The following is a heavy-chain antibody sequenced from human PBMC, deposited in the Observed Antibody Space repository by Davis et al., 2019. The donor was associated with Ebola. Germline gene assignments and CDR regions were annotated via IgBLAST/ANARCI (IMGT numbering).Heavy chain of an antibody. Sequence: SVKVSCKASGGTFSSYTIDWVRQAPGQGLEWMGGIIPMFGTAKYAQKFQGRVAITADESTSTAYMELNSLRSEDSAVYYCVRDYNGSWFGWFDPWGQGTLVTVSS. V-gene: IGHV1-69*13. CDR3: VRDYNGSWFGWFDP. D-gene: IGHD6-13*01. J-gene: IGHJ5*02. CDR2: IIPMFGTA. CDR1: GGTFSSYT.